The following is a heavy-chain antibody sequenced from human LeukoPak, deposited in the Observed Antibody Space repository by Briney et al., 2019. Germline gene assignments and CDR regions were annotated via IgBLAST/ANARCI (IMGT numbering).Heavy chain of an antibody. D-gene: IGHD3-10*01. J-gene: IGHJ4*02. CDR2: IKSKTDGGTT. Sequence: GGSLRLSCAASGFTFSNAWMSWVRQAPGKGLEWVGRIKSKTDGGTTDYAAPVKGRFTISRDDSKNKLYLQMNSLKTEDTAVYYCTTDRFLWFGIAYEVYWGQGTLVTVSS. CDR1: GFTFSNAW. V-gene: IGHV3-15*01. CDR3: TTDRFLWFGIAYEVY.